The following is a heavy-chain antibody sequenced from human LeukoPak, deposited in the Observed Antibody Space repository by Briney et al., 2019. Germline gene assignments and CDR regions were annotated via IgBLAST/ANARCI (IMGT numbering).Heavy chain of an antibody. CDR3: ARFPVTLRGFDY. V-gene: IGHV1-2*02. Sequence: GASVKVSCKASGYTFTGYYMHWVRQAPGQGLEWMGWINPNSGGTNYAQKFQGRVTMTRGTSISTAYMELSRLRSDDTAVYYCARFPVTLRGFDYWGQGTLVTVSS. CDR1: GYTFTGYY. D-gene: IGHD4-17*01. J-gene: IGHJ4*02. CDR2: INPNSGGT.